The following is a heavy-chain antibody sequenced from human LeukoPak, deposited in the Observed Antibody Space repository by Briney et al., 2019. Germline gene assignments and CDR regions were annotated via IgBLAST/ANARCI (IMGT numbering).Heavy chain of an antibody. CDR2: ISYDGSNK. D-gene: IGHD4-23*01. Sequence: GRSLRLSCAASGFTFSSYGMHWVRQAPGKGLEWVAVISYDGSNKYYADSVKGRFTISRDNSKNTLYLQMNSLRAEDTAVYYCAKDGYYDYGGNSAFDYWGQGTLVTVSS. CDR1: GFTFSSYG. CDR3: AKDGYYDYGGNSAFDY. J-gene: IGHJ4*02. V-gene: IGHV3-30*18.